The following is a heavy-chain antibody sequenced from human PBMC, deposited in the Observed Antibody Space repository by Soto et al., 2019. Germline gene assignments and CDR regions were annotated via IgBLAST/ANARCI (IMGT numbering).Heavy chain of an antibody. CDR1: GFSLRTSGVG. Sequence: QITLKESGPTLVKPTQTLTLTCTFSGFSLRTSGVGVGWIRQPPGKALEWLALIYWDDDKRYSPSLKTRLTIPKDTPKNQVVLTMTNMGPVDTATYYGASLRGSFSSFDNWGQGTLVTVSS. CDR2: IYWDDDK. J-gene: IGHJ4*02. CDR3: ASLRGSFSSFDN. D-gene: IGHD1-26*01. V-gene: IGHV2-5*02.